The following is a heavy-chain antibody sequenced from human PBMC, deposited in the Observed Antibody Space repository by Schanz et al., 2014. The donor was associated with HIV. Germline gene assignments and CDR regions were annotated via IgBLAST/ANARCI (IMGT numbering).Heavy chain of an antibody. V-gene: IGHV1-69*01. J-gene: IGHJ4*02. Sequence: QVQLVQSGAEVKKPGSSVKVSCKASGGTFMTYAISWVRQAPGQGLEGMGGIIPLFGTANYAQRFQGRVTITADESTSTTYMKLSGLTSEDTAVYYCARDGSGVLGAIFYYFDYWGQGTLVTVSS. CDR2: IIPLFGTA. D-gene: IGHD1-26*01. CDR3: ARDGSGVLGAIFYYFDY. CDR1: GGTFMTYA.